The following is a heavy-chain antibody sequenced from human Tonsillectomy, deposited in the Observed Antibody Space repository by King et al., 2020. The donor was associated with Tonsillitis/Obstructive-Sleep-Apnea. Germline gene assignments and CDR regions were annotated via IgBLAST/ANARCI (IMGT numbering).Heavy chain of an antibody. CDR3: ARDPRYCSGGSCHQGDY. J-gene: IGHJ4*02. Sequence: VQLVESGGGLVKPGGSLRLSCAASGFTFSSYSMNWVRQAPGKGLEWVSSISSSSSYIYYADSMKGRFTISRDNAKNSLYLQMNSLRAEDTAVYYCARDPRYCSGGSCHQGDYWGQGTLVTVSS. D-gene: IGHD2-15*01. CDR2: ISSSSSYI. V-gene: IGHV3-21*01. CDR1: GFTFSSYS.